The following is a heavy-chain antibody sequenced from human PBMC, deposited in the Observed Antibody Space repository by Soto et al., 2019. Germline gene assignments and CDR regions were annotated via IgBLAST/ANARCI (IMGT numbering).Heavy chain of an antibody. V-gene: IGHV1-3*01. Sequence: GASVKVSCKASGYTFTSYAMHWVRQAPGQRLEWMGWINAGNGNTKYSQKFQGRVTITRDASASTAYMELSSLRSEDTAVYYCARFHYGGNWFDPWGQGTLVTVSS. J-gene: IGHJ5*02. CDR2: INAGNGNT. D-gene: IGHD4-17*01. CDR1: GYTFTSYA. CDR3: ARFHYGGNWFDP.